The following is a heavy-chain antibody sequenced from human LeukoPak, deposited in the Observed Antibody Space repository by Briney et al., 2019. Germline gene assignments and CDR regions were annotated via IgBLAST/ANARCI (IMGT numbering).Heavy chain of an antibody. Sequence: GGSLRPSCAASGFTFSSYAMSWVRQAPGKGLEWVSAISGSGGSTYYADSVKGRFTISRDNSKNTLYLQMNSLRAEDTAVYYCAKQWLVRGLIDYWGQGTLVTVSS. D-gene: IGHD6-19*01. CDR3: AKQWLVRGLIDY. CDR2: ISGSGGST. CDR1: GFTFSSYA. J-gene: IGHJ4*02. V-gene: IGHV3-23*01.